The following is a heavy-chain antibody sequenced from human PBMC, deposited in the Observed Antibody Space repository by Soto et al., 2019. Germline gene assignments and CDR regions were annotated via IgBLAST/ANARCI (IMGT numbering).Heavy chain of an antibody. CDR1: GGSISSSSYY. CDR2: IYYSGST. J-gene: IGHJ3*02. Sequence: KTSETLSLTCTVSGGSISSSSYYWGWIRQPPGKGLEWIGSIYYSGSTYYNPSLKSRVTISVDTSKNQFSLKLSSVTAADTAVYYCATPSMSGHNAFEIWGQGTMVTVSS. D-gene: IGHD5-18*01. CDR3: ATPSMSGHNAFEI. V-gene: IGHV4-39*01.